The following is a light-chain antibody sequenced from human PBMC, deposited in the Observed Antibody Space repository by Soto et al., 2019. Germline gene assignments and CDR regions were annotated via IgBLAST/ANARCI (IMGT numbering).Light chain of an antibody. CDR3: QEYENLPGVT. CDR2: DAS. Sequence: DIQMTQSPSSLSASVGDRVTITCQASQDISNYLNWYQQKPGKAPKLLIYDASDLETGVPSRFSGSGFVTNFTFTISSLQPEDIATYYCQEYENLPGVTFGPGTKVDIK. V-gene: IGKV1-33*01. CDR1: QDISNY. J-gene: IGKJ3*01.